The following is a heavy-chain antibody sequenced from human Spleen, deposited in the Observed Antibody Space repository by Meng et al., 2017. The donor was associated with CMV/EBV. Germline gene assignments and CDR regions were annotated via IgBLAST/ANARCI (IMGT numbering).Heavy chain of an antibody. CDR2: INPTDGST. V-gene: IGHV1-46*01. CDR1: GFDFGSYC. CDR3: ARGQGYVRGTALGY. D-gene: IGHD3-16*01. Sequence: SGFDFGSYCIHWVRQAPGQGLEWMGIINPTDGSTTYAQRFQDRVTMTRDTFATTVYLDLTDLRSGDTAVYYCARGQGYVRGTALGYWGRGTLVTVSS. J-gene: IGHJ4*02.